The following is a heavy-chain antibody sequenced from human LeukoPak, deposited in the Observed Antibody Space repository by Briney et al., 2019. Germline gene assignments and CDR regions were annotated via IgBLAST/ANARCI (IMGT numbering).Heavy chain of an antibody. CDR1: GYTFTSYY. CDR2: INPSGGST. D-gene: IGHD2-2*01. CDR3: ASYQRLEEGPPYYYYGMDV. Sequence: EASVKVSCKASGYTFTSYYMHWVRQAPGQGLEWMGIINPSGGSTSYAQKFQGRVTMTRDTSTSTVYMELSSLSSEDTAVYYCASYQRLEEGPPYYYYGMDVWGQGTTVTVSS. J-gene: IGHJ6*02. V-gene: IGHV1-46*01.